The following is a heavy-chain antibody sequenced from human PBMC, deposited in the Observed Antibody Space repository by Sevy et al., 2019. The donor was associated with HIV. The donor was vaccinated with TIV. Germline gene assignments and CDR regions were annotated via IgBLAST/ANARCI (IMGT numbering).Heavy chain of an antibody. CDR1: GFTFGDYA. V-gene: IGHV3-49*04. J-gene: IGHJ6*02. D-gene: IGHD3-3*01. Sequence: GESLKISCTASGFTFGDYAMSWVRQAPGKGLEWVGFIRSKAYGGTTEYAASVKGRFTISRDDSKRIAYLQMNSLKTEDTAVYYCTRDSEATYYDFWSGYYRGMNYYYYGMDVWGQGTTVTVSS. CDR2: IRSKAYGGTT. CDR3: TRDSEATYYDFWSGYYRGMNYYYYGMDV.